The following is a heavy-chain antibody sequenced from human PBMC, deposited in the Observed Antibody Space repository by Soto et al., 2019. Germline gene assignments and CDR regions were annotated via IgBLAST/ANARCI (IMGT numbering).Heavy chain of an antibody. V-gene: IGHV2-26*01. CDR1: GLSLPNEKMG. J-gene: IGHJ4*02. CDR2: IFSNDEK. Sequence: QVTLKESGPVLVKPTEPLPLTCSVSGLSLPNEKMGVTWIRQAPGKHLEWLAHIFSNDEKSYKTSLKTRLTISQDNSRSQVVLTMTDMDPVDTATSSFVRVEKYTITTFRFFDFWGPGILVTVSS. CDR3: VRVEKYTITTFRFFDF. D-gene: IGHD4-4*01.